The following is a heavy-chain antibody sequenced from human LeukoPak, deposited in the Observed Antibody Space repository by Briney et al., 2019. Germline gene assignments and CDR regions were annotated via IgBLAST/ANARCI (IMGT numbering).Heavy chain of an antibody. D-gene: IGHD6-13*01. J-gene: IGHJ6*03. CDR2: IYYSGST. CDR3: ARYEQQSSYLDYMDV. V-gene: IGHV4-59*01. Sequence: PSETLSLTCTVSGGSISSYYWSWIRQPPGKGLEWIGYIYYSGSTNYNPSLKSRVTISVDTSKNQFSLKLSSVTAADTAVYYCARYEQQSSYLDYMDVWGKGTTVTASS. CDR1: GGSISSYY.